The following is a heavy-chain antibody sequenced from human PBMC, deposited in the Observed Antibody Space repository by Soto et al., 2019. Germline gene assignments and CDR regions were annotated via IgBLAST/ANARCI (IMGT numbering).Heavy chain of an antibody. J-gene: IGHJ3*02. Sequence: ASVKVSCKASGYTFTSYAIHWVRQAPGQRLEWMGWINAGNGNTKYSQKFQGRVTITRDTSASTAYMELSSLRSEDTAVYYCAGVYYYDSSGYYVWDFDIWGQGTMV. D-gene: IGHD3-22*01. CDR2: INAGNGNT. V-gene: IGHV1-3*01. CDR1: GYTFTSYA. CDR3: AGVYYYDSSGYYVWDFDI.